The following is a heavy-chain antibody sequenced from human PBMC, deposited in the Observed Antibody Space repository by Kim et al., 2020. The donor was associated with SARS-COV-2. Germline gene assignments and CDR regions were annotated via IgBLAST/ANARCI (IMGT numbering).Heavy chain of an antibody. CDR1: GYTFTGYY. V-gene: IGHV1-2*06. D-gene: IGHD3-22*01. CDR3: ARESSSGYYFYYYYYGMDV. J-gene: IGHJ6*02. Sequence: ASVKVSCKASGYTFTGYYMHWVRQAPGQGLEWMGRINPNSGGTNYAQKFQGRVTMTRDTSISTAYMELSRLRSDDTAVYYCARESSSGYYFYYYYYGMDVWGQGTTVTVSS. CDR2: INPNSGGT.